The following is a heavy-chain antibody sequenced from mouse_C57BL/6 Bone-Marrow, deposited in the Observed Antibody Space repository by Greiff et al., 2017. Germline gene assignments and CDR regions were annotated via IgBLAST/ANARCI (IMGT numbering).Heavy chain of an antibody. CDR2: ISSGSSTI. CDR3: ARRLTAVVALDY. J-gene: IGHJ2*01. CDR1: GFTFSDYG. Sequence: EVKLMESGGGLVKPGGSLKLSCAASGFTFSDYGMHWVRQAPEKGLEWVAYISSGSSTIYYEDKVKGRFTISRDNAKNTLFLQMTSLRSEDTAMYYCARRLTAVVALDYWGQGTTRTVSS. D-gene: IGHD1-1*01. V-gene: IGHV5-17*01.